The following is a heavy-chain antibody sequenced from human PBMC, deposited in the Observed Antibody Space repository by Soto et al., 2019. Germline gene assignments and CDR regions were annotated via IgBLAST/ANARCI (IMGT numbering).Heavy chain of an antibody. CDR1: GFTFSSYG. V-gene: IGHV3-21*01. J-gene: IGHJ3*02. CDR3: ARGDSGPDDAFDI. CDR2: ISSSSSYI. D-gene: IGHD1-26*01. Sequence: GGSLRLSCAASGFTFSSYGMNWVRQAPGKGLEWVSSISSSSSYIYYADSVKGRFTISRDNAKNSLYLQMNSLRAEDTAVYYCARGDSGPDDAFDIWGQGTMVTVSS.